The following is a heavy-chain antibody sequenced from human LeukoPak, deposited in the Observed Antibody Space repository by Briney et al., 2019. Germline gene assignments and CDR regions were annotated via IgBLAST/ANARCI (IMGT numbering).Heavy chain of an antibody. CDR1: GYTFTSYG. CDR3: ARDSTRAYSSGSAGVIDY. Sequence: ASVKVSCKASGYTFTSYGISWVRQAPGQGLGWMGWISAYNGNTNYAQKLQGRVTMTTDASTSTAYMELRSLRSDDTAVYYCARDSTRAYSSGSAGVIDYWGQGTLVTVSS. D-gene: IGHD6-19*01. CDR2: ISAYNGNT. J-gene: IGHJ4*02. V-gene: IGHV1-18*01.